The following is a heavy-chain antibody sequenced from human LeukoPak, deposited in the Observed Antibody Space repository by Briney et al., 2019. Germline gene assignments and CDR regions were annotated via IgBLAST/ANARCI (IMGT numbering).Heavy chain of an antibody. CDR1: GYTFTSYG. Sequence: ASVKVSCKASGYTFTSYGISWVRQAPGQGLEWMGWISAYNGNTNYAQKLQGRVTMTTDASTSTAYMELRSLRSGDTAVYYCARDHYYDSSGSFDYWGQGTLVTVSS. D-gene: IGHD3-22*01. J-gene: IGHJ4*02. V-gene: IGHV1-18*04. CDR2: ISAYNGNT. CDR3: ARDHYYDSSGSFDY.